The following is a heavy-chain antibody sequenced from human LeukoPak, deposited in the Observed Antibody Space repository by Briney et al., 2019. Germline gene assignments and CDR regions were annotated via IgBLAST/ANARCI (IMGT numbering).Heavy chain of an antibody. Sequence: GGSLRLSCAASGFTFSSYAMSWVRQAPGKGLEWGSAISGSGGSTYYADSVKGRFTISRDNSKNTLYLKMNSLRAEDTAVYYCAKDPYYYDSSGDYFDYWGQGTLVTVSS. D-gene: IGHD3-22*01. CDR3: AKDPYYYDSSGDYFDY. V-gene: IGHV3-23*01. J-gene: IGHJ4*02. CDR1: GFTFSSYA. CDR2: ISGSGGST.